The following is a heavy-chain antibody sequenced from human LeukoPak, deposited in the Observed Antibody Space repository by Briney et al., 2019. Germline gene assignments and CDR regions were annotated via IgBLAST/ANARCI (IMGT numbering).Heavy chain of an antibody. V-gene: IGHV3-23*01. CDR2: ISGSGGST. D-gene: IGHD4-17*01. J-gene: IGHJ4*02. Sequence: GGSLRLSCAASGFTFGSYAMSWVRQAPGKGLEWVSAISGSGGSTYYADSVKGRFTISRDNSKNTLYLQMNSLRAEDTAVYYCAKDPASTVTTYGVVYFDYWGQGTLVTVSS. CDR3: AKDPASTVTTYGVVYFDY. CDR1: GFTFGSYA.